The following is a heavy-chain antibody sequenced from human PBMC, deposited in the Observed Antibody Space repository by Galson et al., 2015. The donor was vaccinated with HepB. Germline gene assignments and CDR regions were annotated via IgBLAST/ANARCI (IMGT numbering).Heavy chain of an antibody. Sequence: QSGAEVKKAGESLKISCKGSGYTFADYWIAWVRQMPGKGLESMGIIFPGDSGAKYSPSFQGQVTISVDTSITTAYLQWDNLTASDTATYFCARRQGIAVASDSYYYGMDVWGQGTTVTVSS. CDR3: ARRQGIAVASDSYYYGMDV. CDR2: IFPGDSGA. V-gene: IGHV5-51*01. J-gene: IGHJ6*02. D-gene: IGHD6-19*01. CDR1: GYTFADYW.